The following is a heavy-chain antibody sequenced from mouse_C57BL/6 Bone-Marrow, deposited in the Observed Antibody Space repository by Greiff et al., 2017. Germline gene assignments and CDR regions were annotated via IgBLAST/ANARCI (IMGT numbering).Heavy chain of an antibody. CDR2: IDPSDSYT. V-gene: IGHV1-59*01. Sequence: QVQLQQPGAELVRPGTSVKLSCKASGYTFTSYWMHWVKQRPGQGLEWIGVIDPSDSYTNYNQKFKGKATLTVDTSSSTAYMQLSSLTSEDSAVYYCARAYYGNFDYWGQGTTLTVSS. D-gene: IGHD2-10*01. CDR3: ARAYYGNFDY. J-gene: IGHJ2*01. CDR1: GYTFTSYW.